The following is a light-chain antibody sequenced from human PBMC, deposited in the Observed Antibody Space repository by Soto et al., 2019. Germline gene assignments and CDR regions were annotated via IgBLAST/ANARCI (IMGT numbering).Light chain of an antibody. CDR1: QTISTW. Sequence: DIQMTQSPSTLSASVGDRVTITCRASQTISTWLAWYQHKPGKAPNLLIYDASTLMSGVPSRFSGSGSGTEFTLTISSLQPGEFATYYCQQSETYPLTFGQGTRLEIK. J-gene: IGKJ5*01. CDR3: QQSETYPLT. V-gene: IGKV1-5*01. CDR2: DAS.